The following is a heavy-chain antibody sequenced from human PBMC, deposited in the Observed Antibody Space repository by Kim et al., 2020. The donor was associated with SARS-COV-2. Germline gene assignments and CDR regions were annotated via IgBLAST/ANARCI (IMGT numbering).Heavy chain of an antibody. V-gene: IGHV4-34*01. CDR1: GGSFSGYY. D-gene: IGHD3-3*01. CDR3: ARRAFPYGYQGYDFWSGSPVGV. CDR2: INHSGST. Sequence: SETLSLTCAVYGGSFSGYYWSWIRQPPGKGLEWIGEINHSGSTNYNPSLKSRVTISVDTSKNQFSLKLSSVTAADTAVYYCARRAFPYGYQGYDFWSGSPVGVWGKGTTVTVSS. J-gene: IGHJ6*04.